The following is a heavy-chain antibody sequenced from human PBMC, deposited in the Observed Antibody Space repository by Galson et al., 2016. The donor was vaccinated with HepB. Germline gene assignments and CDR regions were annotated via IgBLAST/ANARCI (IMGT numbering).Heavy chain of an antibody. CDR1: DFTFNSFA. V-gene: IGHV3-30-3*01. CDR2: ISYDGNNK. CDR3: ARSHDYSDSGAHEYYMDV. D-gene: IGHD4-11*01. Sequence: SLRLSCAASDFTFNSFAMHWVRQAPGKGLEWVAIISYDGNNKYYADSVKGRFTISRDNPNSTGYLLMNSLRAEDTAVYFCARSHDYSDSGAHEYYMDVWGKGTTVTVSS. J-gene: IGHJ6*03.